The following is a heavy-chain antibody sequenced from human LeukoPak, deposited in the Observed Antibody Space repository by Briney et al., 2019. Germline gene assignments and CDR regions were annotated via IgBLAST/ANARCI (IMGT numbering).Heavy chain of an antibody. CDR2: INWNGGST. CDR1: GFTFDDYG. V-gene: IGHV3-20*04. Sequence: PGGSLRLSCAASGFTFDDYGMSWVRQAPGKGLEWVSGINWNGGSTGYADSVKGRFTISRDNAKNSLYLQMNSLRAEDTALYYCARVTRYSSGWAPPDAFDIWGQGTMVTVSS. CDR3: ARVTRYSSGWAPPDAFDI. J-gene: IGHJ3*02. D-gene: IGHD6-19*01.